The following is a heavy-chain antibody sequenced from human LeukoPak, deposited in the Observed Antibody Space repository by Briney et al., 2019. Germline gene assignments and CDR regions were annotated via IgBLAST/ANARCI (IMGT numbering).Heavy chain of an antibody. V-gene: IGHV3-48*03. J-gene: IGHJ4*02. CDR1: GFTFSSYE. CDR3: ARDGYNRYPFDY. Sequence: GGSLRLSCAASGFTFSSYEMNWVRQAPGEGLEWVSYISSSGSTIYYADSVKGRFTISRDNAKNSLYLQMNSLRAEDTAVYYCARDGYNRYPFDYWGQGTLVTVSS. D-gene: IGHD5-24*01. CDR2: ISSSGSTI.